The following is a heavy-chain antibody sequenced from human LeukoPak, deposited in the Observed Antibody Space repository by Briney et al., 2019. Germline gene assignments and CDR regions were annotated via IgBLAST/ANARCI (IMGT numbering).Heavy chain of an antibody. J-gene: IGHJ5*02. V-gene: IGHV1-69*13. D-gene: IGHD3-22*01. CDR1: GGTVSSYA. CDR3: ARHWNYYDSSGYYFPWFDP. CDR2: IIPIFGTA. Sequence: ASAKVSCKASGGTVSSYAISWVRQAPGQGVEWMGGIIPIFGTANYAQKFQGRVTITADESTSTAYMELSSLRSEDTAVYYCARHWNYYDSSGYYFPWFDPWGQGTLVTVSS.